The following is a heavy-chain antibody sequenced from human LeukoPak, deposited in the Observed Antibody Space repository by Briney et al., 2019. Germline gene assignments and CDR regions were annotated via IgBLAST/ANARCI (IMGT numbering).Heavy chain of an antibody. V-gene: IGHV4-39*01. D-gene: IGHD6-13*01. CDR1: GGSISSTSYR. Sequence: SETLSLTCTVSGGSISSTSYRWGWIRQPPGKGLDWIGTIYYSGTTYYNPSLKSRVTISVDTSKNQFSLKLSSVIAADTAGYYCARVAAARTRWFDPWGQGTLVTVSS. CDR3: ARVAAARTRWFDP. CDR2: IYYSGTT. J-gene: IGHJ5*02.